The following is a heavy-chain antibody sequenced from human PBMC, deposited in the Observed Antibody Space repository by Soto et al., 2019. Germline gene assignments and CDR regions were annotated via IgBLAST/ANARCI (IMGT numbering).Heavy chain of an antibody. V-gene: IGHV4-59*12. J-gene: IGHJ2*01. CDR1: GGSISSYY. D-gene: IGHD5-12*01. CDR3: AKAPGWMATLYYWYFDL. CDR2: IYYSGST. Sequence: SETLSLTCTVSGGSISSYYWSWIRQPPGKGLEWIGYIYYSGSTNYNPSLKSRVTISVDTSKNQFSLYLQMNSLRAEDTAVYYCAKAPGWMATLYYWYFDLWGRGTLVTVSS.